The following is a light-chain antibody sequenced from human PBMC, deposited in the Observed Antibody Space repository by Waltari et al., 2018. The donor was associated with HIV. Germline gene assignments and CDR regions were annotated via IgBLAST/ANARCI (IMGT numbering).Light chain of an antibody. Sequence: AIQLTQSPSSLYASVGDRVTITCRASQGISSALAWYQQTPGKAPKLLIYDASSLESGVPSRFSGSGSGTDFTLTISSLQPEDFATYYCQQFNSYPVYSFGQGTKLEIK. CDR3: QQFNSYPVYS. V-gene: IGKV1-13*02. J-gene: IGKJ2*03. CDR2: DAS. CDR1: QGISSA.